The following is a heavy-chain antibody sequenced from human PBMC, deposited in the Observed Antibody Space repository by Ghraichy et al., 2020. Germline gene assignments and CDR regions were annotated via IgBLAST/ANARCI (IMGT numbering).Heavy chain of an antibody. D-gene: IGHD5-18*01. Sequence: GESLNISCAAXXXXFDDYTXHWVRQAPGKGLEWVSLISWDGGSTYYADSVKGRFTISRDNSKNSLYLQMNSLRTEDTALYYCAKGTRRYSYGYEPNYYYGMDVWGQGTTVTVSS. CDR1: XXXFDDYT. CDR2: ISWDGGST. J-gene: IGHJ6*02. CDR3: AKGTRRYSYGYEPNYYYGMDV. V-gene: IGHV3-43*01.